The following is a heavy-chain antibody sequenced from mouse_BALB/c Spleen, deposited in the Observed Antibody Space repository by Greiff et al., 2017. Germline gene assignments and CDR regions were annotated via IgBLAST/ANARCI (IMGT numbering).Heavy chain of an antibody. CDR2: ISYSGST. Sequence: VQLKESGPGLVKPSQSLSLTCTVTGYSITSDYAWNWIRQFPGNKLEWMGYISYSGSTSYNPSLKSRISITRDTSKNQFFLQLNSVTTEDTATYYCAKAITTVVGEAMDYWGQGTSVTVSS. J-gene: IGHJ4*01. D-gene: IGHD1-1*01. CDR1: GYSITSDYA. CDR3: AKAITTVVGEAMDY. V-gene: IGHV3-2*02.